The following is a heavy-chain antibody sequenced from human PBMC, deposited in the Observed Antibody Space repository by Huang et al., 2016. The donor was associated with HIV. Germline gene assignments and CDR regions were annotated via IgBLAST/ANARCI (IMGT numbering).Heavy chain of an antibody. D-gene: IGHD1-1*01. CDR2: RTFDGKNK. CDR3: AKDNDLYYFDY. CDR1: GFTFSGYG. Sequence: QVHLVESGGGVVQPGRSLRLSCAASGFTFSGYGMHWVRQAPGKGLEWVAVRTFDGKNKYYADSVRGRFTGSRDNSQNTVSLQMNTLRAEDTAVYYCAKDNDLYYFDYWGQGTLVTVSS. J-gene: IGHJ4*02. V-gene: IGHV3-30*18.